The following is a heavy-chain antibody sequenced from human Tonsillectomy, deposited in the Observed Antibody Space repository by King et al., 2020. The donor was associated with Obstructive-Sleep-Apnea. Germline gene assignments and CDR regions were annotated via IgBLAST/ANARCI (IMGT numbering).Heavy chain of an antibody. CDR3: ARVVPATTFDY. V-gene: IGHV4-38-2*02. D-gene: IGHD2-2*01. CDR2: IYHSGSA. Sequence: VQLQESGPGLVKPSETLSLTCTVSGYSISSGYYWGWIRQPPGKGLEWIGNIYHSGSAYYNPSLKSRATISVDTSKNQFSLKLSSVTAADTAVYYCARVVPATTFDYWGLGTLVTVSS. J-gene: IGHJ4*02. CDR1: GYSISSGYY.